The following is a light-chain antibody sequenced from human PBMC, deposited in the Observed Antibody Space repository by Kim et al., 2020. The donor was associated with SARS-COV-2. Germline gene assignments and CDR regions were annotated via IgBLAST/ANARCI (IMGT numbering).Light chain of an antibody. V-gene: IGLV1-44*01. Sequence: GQKVTISCSGSSSNSERTAVNWSQQVPGTAPKLLISANNQRASGVPDRFSGSKSGTSASLAISGLQSEDEAEYYCAAWDGSLKGVLFGGGTQLTVL. J-gene: IGLJ2*01. CDR3: AAWDGSLKGVL. CDR2: ANN. CDR1: SSNSERTA.